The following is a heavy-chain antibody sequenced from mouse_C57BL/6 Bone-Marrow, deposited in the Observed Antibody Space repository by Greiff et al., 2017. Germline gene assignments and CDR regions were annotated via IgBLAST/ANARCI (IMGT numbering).Heavy chain of an antibody. V-gene: IGHV1-15*01. J-gene: IGHJ4*01. CDR1: GYTFTDYE. CDR2: IDPETGGT. CDR3: TRWLPFYAMDY. D-gene: IGHD2-2*01. Sequence: QVQLQQSGAELVRPGASVTLSCKASGYTFTDYEMHWVKQTPVHGLEWIGSIDPETGGTAYNQKFKGKAILTADKSSSTAYIDLRSLTSEDSAVYYCTRWLPFYAMDYWGQGTSVTVSS.